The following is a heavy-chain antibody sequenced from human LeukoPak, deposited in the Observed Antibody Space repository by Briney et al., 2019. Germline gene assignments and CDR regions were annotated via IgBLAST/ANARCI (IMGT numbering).Heavy chain of an antibody. CDR2: IYTSGST. D-gene: IGHD3-22*01. CDR1: GGSISSGSYY. V-gene: IGHV4-61*02. CDR3: AREGYYDSSGYYTAFDI. J-gene: IGHJ3*02. Sequence: SETLSLTCTVSGGSISSGSYYWSWIRQPAGKGLEWIGRIYTSGSTNYNPSLKSRVTISVDTSKNQFSLKLSSVTAADTAVYYCAREGYYDSSGYYTAFDIWGQGTMVTVSS.